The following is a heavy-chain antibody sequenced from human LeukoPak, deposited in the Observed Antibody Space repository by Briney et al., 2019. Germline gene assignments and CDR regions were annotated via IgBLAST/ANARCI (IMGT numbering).Heavy chain of an antibody. CDR2: IRSRPYGETK. D-gene: IGHD4-17*01. J-gene: IGHJ4*02. V-gene: IGHV3-49*04. CDR1: GFTFDDYT. Sequence: QTGGSLRLSCAASGFTFDDYTMHWVRQAPGKGLEWVGVIRSRPYGETKEYAASVRGRFLISRDNSISTAFLQMNSLKTEDTAVYFCAREGTVIGDYFNDYWGQGALVTVSS. CDR3: AREGTVIGDYFNDY.